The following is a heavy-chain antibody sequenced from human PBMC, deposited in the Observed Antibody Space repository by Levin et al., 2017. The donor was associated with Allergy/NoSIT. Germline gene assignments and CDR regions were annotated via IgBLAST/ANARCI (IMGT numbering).Heavy chain of an antibody. J-gene: IGHJ4*02. V-gene: IGHV3-11*01. Sequence: GESLKISCAASGFTFSDYYMSWIRQAPGKGLEWVSYISSSGSTIYYADSVKGRFTISRDNAKNSLYLQMNSLRAEDTAVYYCASERKLVQGEPFDYWGQGTLVTVSS. D-gene: IGHD3-10*01. CDR1: GFTFSDYY. CDR3: ASERKLVQGEPFDY. CDR2: ISSSGSTI.